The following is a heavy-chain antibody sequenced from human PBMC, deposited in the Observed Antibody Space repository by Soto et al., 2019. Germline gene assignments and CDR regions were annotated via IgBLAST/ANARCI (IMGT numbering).Heavy chain of an antibody. D-gene: IGHD2-15*01. CDR3: ARVVVAATGWFDP. Sequence: QLQLQESGSGLVKPSQTLSLTCAVSGGSISSGGYSWSWIRQPPGKGLEWIGYIYHSGSTYYNPSLKSRVTISVDRSKNQFSLKLSSVTAAGTAVYYCARVVVAATGWFDPWGQGTLVTVSS. V-gene: IGHV4-30-2*01. CDR1: GGSISSGGYS. CDR2: IYHSGST. J-gene: IGHJ5*02.